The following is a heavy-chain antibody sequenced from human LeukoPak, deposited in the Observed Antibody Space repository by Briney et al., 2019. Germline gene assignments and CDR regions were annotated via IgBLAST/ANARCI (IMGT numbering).Heavy chain of an antibody. CDR1: GGSINNYY. CDR2: IYYRRST. Sequence: KPSETPSLTCTVSGGSINNYYWSWIRQPPGKGLESIGYIYYRRSTNYNPSLKIRVTISLDTSKNQFSLKLSSVTAADTAVYYCARQDGFKKMGLDYWGQGTLVTVSS. D-gene: IGHD5-24*01. CDR3: ARQDGFKKMGLDY. V-gene: IGHV4-59*08. J-gene: IGHJ4*02.